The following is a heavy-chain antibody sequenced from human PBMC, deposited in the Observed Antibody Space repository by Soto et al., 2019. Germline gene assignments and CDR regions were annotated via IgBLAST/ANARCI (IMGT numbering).Heavy chain of an antibody. CDR1: GGSISSYY. V-gene: IGHV4-4*07. CDR2: IYTSGST. D-gene: IGHD6-19*01. J-gene: IGHJ4*02. CDR3: ARVRSSGWYGDYYFDY. Sequence: QVQLQESGPGLVKPSETLSLTYTVSGGSISSYYWSWIRQPAGKGLEWIGRIYTSGSTNYNPSLKSRVTMSVDTSKNQFSLKLSSVTAADTAVYYCARVRSSGWYGDYYFDYWGQGTLVTVSS.